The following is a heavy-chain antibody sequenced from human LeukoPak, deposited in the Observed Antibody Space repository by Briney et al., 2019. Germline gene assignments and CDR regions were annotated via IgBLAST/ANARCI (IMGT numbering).Heavy chain of an antibody. V-gene: IGHV3-23*01. CDR1: GFTFSSYA. D-gene: IGHD2-2*01. J-gene: IGHJ4*02. CDR3: AKTHRYCSSTSCYLHY. Sequence: PGGYLRLSCAASGFTFSSYAMSWVRQAPGKGLEWVSAISGSGGSTYYADSVKGRFTISRDNSKNTLYLQMNSLRAEDTAVYYCAKTHRYCSSTSCYLHYWGQGTLVTVSS. CDR2: ISGSGGST.